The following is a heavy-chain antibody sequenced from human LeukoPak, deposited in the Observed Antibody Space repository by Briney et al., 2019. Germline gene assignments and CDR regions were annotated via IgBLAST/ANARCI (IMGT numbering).Heavy chain of an antibody. J-gene: IGHJ3*02. D-gene: IGHD3-22*01. CDR3: ATGSGYYYGDAFDI. V-gene: IGHV4-30-2*01. CDR1: GGSISSGGYS. CDR2: IYHSGST. Sequence: PSQTLSLTCAVSGGSISSGGYSWSWIRQPPGKGLEWIGYIYHSGSTYYNPSLKSRVTISVDRSKNQFSLKLSSVTAADTAVYYCATGSGYYYGDAFDIWGQGIMVTVSS.